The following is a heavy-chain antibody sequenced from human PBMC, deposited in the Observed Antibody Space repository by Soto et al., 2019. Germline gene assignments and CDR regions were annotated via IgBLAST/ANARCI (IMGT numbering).Heavy chain of an antibody. J-gene: IGHJ6*02. Sequence: KPSETLSLTCTVSGGSISSGDYYWSWIRQPPGKGLEWIGYIYYSGSTYYNPSLKSRVTISVDTSKNQFSLKLSSVTAADTAVYYCARGLDYYGMDVWGQGTTVTVSS. V-gene: IGHV4-30-4*01. CDR3: ARGLDYYGMDV. CDR2: IYYSGST. CDR1: GGSISSGDYY.